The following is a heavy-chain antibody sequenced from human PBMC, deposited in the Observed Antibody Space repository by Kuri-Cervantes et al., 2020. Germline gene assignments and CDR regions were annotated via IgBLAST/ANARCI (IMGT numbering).Heavy chain of an antibody. Sequence: ASVKVSCKASGYTFTGYYMHWVRQAPGQGLEWMGWINPNSGGTNYAQKSQGRVTITADESTSTAYMELSSLRPEDTAVYFCARIGYGFSFGNGFDYWGQGTLVTVSS. CDR1: GYTFTGYY. CDR3: ARIGYGFSFGNGFDY. J-gene: IGHJ4*02. D-gene: IGHD5-18*01. CDR2: INPNSGGT. V-gene: IGHV1-2*02.